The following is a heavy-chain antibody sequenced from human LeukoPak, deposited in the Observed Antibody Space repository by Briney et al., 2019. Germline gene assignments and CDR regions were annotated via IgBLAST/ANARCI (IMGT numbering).Heavy chain of an antibody. Sequence: SETLSLTCTVSVGSISSSSYYWSWIRQPAGKGLEWIGRIYTSGSTNYNPSLKSRVTISVDTSKNQFSLKLSSVTAADTAVYYCARVRDTAMGPYYYYYMDVWGKGTTVTVSS. D-gene: IGHD5-18*01. V-gene: IGHV4-61*02. CDR3: ARVRDTAMGPYYYYYMDV. CDR1: VGSISSSSYY. J-gene: IGHJ6*03. CDR2: IYTSGST.